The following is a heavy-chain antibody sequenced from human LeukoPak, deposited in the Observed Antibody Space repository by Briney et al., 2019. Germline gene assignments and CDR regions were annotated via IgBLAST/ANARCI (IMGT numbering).Heavy chain of an antibody. CDR3: ARALHDYGGNSEEAYWYFDL. V-gene: IGHV4-59*01. CDR2: IYYSGNT. Sequence: PSETLSLTCSVSGLSISSYYWSWIRQPPGKGLEWLGNIYYSGNTNYNPSLRSRVTMSVDTSKNQFSLKLRSVTAADTAVYYCARALHDYGGNSEEAYWYFDLWGRGTLVTVSS. J-gene: IGHJ2*01. D-gene: IGHD4-23*01. CDR1: GLSISSYY.